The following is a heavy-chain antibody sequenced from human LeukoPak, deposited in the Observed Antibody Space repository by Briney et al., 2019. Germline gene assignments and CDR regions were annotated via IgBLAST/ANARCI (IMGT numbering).Heavy chain of an antibody. CDR2: INPNSGGT. CDR3: ARDSYYDSSGTIDY. Sequence: ASVKVSCKASGYTFTGYYMHWVRQASGQGLEWMGWINPNSGGTNYAQKFQGRVTMTRDTSISTAYMELSRLRSDDTAVYYCARDSYYDSSGTIDYWGQGTLVTVSS. V-gene: IGHV1-2*02. J-gene: IGHJ4*02. D-gene: IGHD3-22*01. CDR1: GYTFTGYY.